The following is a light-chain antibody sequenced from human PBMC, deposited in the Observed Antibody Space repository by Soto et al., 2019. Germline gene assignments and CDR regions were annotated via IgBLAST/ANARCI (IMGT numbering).Light chain of an antibody. Sequence: DIVMTQSPDSLAVSLCERATINCKSSQSVLYDSTNKNYLAWYQQTPGRPPKLLIYWASTRESGVPDRFSGSGSGTDFTLTISSLQAEDVAVYYCQQYYSSPPTFGQGTKLEIK. V-gene: IGKV4-1*01. J-gene: IGKJ2*01. CDR1: QSVLYDSTNKNY. CDR3: QQYYSSPPT. CDR2: WAS.